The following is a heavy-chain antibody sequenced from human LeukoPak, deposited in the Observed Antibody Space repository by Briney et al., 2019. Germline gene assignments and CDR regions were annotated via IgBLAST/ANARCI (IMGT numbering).Heavy chain of an antibody. CDR2: IYYSVST. V-gene: IGHV4-59*01. CDR3: ARVITGTYDAFDI. D-gene: IGHD1-20*01. CDR1: GGSISSYY. J-gene: IGHJ3*02. Sequence: SETLSLTCTVSGGSISSYYWSWLRQPPGKGLEWIGYIYYSVSTNYNPSLKSRVTISVDSSKNQFSLKLSSVTAADTAVYYCARVITGTYDAFDIWGQGTMVTVSS.